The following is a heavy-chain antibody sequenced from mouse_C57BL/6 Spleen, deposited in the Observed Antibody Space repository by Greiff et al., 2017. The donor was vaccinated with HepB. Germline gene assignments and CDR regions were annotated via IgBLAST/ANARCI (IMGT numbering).Heavy chain of an antibody. Sequence: QVQLKQPGAELVKPGASVKLSCKASGYTFTSYWMHWVKQRPGQGLEWIGMIHPNSGSTNYNEKFKSKATLTVDKSSSTAYMQLSSLTSEDSAVYYCATYYGSLFAYWGQGTLVTVSA. CDR1: GYTFTSYW. D-gene: IGHD1-1*01. CDR3: ATYYGSLFAY. CDR2: IHPNSGST. V-gene: IGHV1-64*01. J-gene: IGHJ3*01.